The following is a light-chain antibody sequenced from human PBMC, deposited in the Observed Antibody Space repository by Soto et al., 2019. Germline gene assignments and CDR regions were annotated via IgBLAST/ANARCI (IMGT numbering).Light chain of an antibody. CDR3: HQRTKWAT. Sequence: EIVLTQSPATLSLSPGERATLSCRASQSFNNYLVWYQQKPGQAPRLVIYDTSHRATGIPARFSGSGSGTDFTLTISSLEPEDFAVYYCHQRTKWATFGQGTKVEI. J-gene: IGKJ1*01. CDR2: DTS. CDR1: QSFNNY. V-gene: IGKV3-11*01.